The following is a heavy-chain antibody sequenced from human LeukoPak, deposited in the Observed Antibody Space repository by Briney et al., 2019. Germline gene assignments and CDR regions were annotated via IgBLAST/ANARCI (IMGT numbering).Heavy chain of an antibody. J-gene: IGHJ4*02. Sequence: PSQTLSLTCTVTGDSISSGGYYWSWIRQHPGKGLEWIGYIYYSGSTYYNPSLKSRVTISVDMSNNQFSLKLSSVTAADTAVYYCARVPGGNLPFDYWGQGTLVTVSS. CDR1: GDSISSGGYY. CDR2: IYYSGST. CDR3: ARVPGGNLPFDY. V-gene: IGHV4-31*03. D-gene: IGHD2-15*01.